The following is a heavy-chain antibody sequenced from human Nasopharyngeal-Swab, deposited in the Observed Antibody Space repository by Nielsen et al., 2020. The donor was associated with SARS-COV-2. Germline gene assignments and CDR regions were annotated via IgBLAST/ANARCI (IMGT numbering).Heavy chain of an antibody. D-gene: IGHD4/OR15-4a*01. CDR2: IKQDGSEK. V-gene: IGHV3-7*01. J-gene: IGHJ3*02. CDR1: GFTFSSYW. Sequence: GDSLKISCAASGFTFSSYWMSWVRQAPGKGLEWVANIKQDGSEKYYVDSVKGRFTISRDNAKNSLYPQMNSLRAEDTAVYYCTSYGDEHSDAFDIWGQGTMVTVSS. CDR3: TSYGDEHSDAFDI.